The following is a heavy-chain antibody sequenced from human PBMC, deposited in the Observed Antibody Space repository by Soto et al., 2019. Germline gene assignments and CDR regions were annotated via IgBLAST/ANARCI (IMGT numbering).Heavy chain of an antibody. CDR2: IYYSGST. Sequence: SETLSLTCTVSGGSISSGGYYWSWIRQHPGKGLEWIGYIYYSGSTYYNPSLKSRVTISVDTSKNQFSLKLSSVTAADTAVYYCARDPGSRVAATHYFDYWGQGTLVTVSS. D-gene: IGHD2-15*01. CDR3: ARDPGSRVAATHYFDY. J-gene: IGHJ4*02. V-gene: IGHV4-31*03. CDR1: GGSISSGGYY.